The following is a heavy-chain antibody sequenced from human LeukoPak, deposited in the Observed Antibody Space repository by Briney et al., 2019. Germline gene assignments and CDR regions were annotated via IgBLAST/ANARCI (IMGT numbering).Heavy chain of an antibody. J-gene: IGHJ4*02. Sequence: GASVKVSCKASGYTFTSYYMHWVRQAPGQGLEWMGIINPSGGSTSYAQKFQGRVTMTRDTSTSTVYMELSSLRSEDTAVYYCATGGLAYYYDSSGYYYFDYWGQGTLVTVSS. CDR1: GYTFTSYY. CDR3: ATGGLAYYYDSSGYYYFDY. CDR2: INPSGGST. V-gene: IGHV1-46*01. D-gene: IGHD3-22*01.